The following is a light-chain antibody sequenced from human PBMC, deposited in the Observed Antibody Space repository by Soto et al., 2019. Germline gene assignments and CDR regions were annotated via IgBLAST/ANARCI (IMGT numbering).Light chain of an antibody. CDR3: CSYAGRSAYFV. J-gene: IGLJ1*01. CDR1: SSDVGTYDY. CDR2: DVS. Sequence: QSVLTQPRSVSGSPGQSVTISCTGTSSDVGTYDYVSWYQQHPGKAPKVVTYDVSQRPSGVPDRFSGSKSGNTASLTISGLQGEDEADYYCCSYAGRSAYFVFGTGTKVTVL. V-gene: IGLV2-11*01.